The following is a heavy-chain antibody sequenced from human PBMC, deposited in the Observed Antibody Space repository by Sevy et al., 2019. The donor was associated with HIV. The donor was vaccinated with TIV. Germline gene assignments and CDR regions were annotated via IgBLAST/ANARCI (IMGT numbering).Heavy chain of an antibody. Sequence: GGSLRLSCAASGFTFSTYAMNWVRQAPGKGLEWVSSISGSGRYTYYADSVVGRFTNSRESSKNTLYLQWNSLRADDSDVYYCAKGFCSGGSCPRDYYYYGMDVWGQGTTVTVSS. D-gene: IGHD2-15*01. CDR3: AKGFCSGGSCPRDYYYYGMDV. J-gene: IGHJ6*02. CDR1: GFTFSTYA. V-gene: IGHV3-23*01. CDR2: ISGSGRYT.